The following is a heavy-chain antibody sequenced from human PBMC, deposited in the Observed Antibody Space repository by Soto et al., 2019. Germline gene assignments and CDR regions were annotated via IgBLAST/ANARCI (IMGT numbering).Heavy chain of an antibody. V-gene: IGHV4-59*01. CDR2: IYYSGST. CDR3: ARDTSNFEYSGQYYYYGMDV. D-gene: IGHD6-6*01. Sequence: SETLSLTCTVSGGSISSYYWSWIRQPPGKGLEWIGYIYYSGSTNYNPSLKSRVTISVDTSKNQFSLKLSSVTAADTAVYYCARDTSNFEYSGQYYYYGMDVWGQGTTVTVSS. J-gene: IGHJ6*02. CDR1: GGSISSYY.